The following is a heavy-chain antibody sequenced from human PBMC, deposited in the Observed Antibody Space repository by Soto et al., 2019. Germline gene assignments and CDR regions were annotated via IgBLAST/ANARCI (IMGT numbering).Heavy chain of an antibody. CDR2: ISTDGSTT. CDR3: ARDCRWLQLGNRITNYFFDY. J-gene: IGHJ4*02. CDR1: GFNFSNYW. Sequence: GGSLRLSYAASGFNFSNYWIHWVRQEPGKGLVRVSGISTDGSTTNHEDYVTGRFTISRDNSKNTLYLQMNSLRAEDTAVYYCARDCRWLQLGNRITNYFFDYWGQGTLVTVSS. V-gene: IGHV3-74*01. D-gene: IGHD5-12*01.